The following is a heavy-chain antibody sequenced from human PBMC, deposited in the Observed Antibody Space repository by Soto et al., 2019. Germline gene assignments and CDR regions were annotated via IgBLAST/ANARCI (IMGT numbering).Heavy chain of an antibody. D-gene: IGHD3-3*01. J-gene: IGHJ6*02. V-gene: IGHV3-33*01. CDR2: IWYDGSNK. Sequence: QVQLVESGGGVVQPGRSLRLSCAASGFTFSSYGMHWVRQAPGKGLEWVAVIWYDGSNKYYADSVKGRFTISRDISKNKLYLQMTSLRAEDTAGYYCARAPITLFVGTDYYYYGMDVGGQGTTVTVSS. CDR3: ARAPITLFVGTDYYYYGMDV. CDR1: GFTFSSYG.